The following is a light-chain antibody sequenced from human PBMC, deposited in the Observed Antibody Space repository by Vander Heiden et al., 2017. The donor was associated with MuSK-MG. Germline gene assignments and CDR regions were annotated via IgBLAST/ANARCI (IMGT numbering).Light chain of an antibody. CDR1: QSVSSN. CDR2: GAS. CDR3: QQYNNWPYT. V-gene: IGKV3-15*01. J-gene: IGKJ2*01. Sequence: MMTQSPATLSVSPGERATLSCRAGQSVSSNLAWYQQKPGQAPSLLVYGASTRATGVPARFSASGSGTDFTLTISSLQSEDFAVYYCQQYNNWPYTFGQGTKLEIK.